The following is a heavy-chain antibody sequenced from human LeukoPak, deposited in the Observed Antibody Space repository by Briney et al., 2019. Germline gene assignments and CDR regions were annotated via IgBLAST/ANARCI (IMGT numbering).Heavy chain of an antibody. J-gene: IGHJ4*02. CDR1: GGSISSSSYY. V-gene: IGHV4-39*01. D-gene: IGHD2-2*01. Sequence: TSETLSLTCTVSGGSISSSSYYWGWIRQPPGKGLGWIGSIYYSGSTYYNPSLKSRVTISVDTSKNQFSLKLSSVTAADTAVYYCARLNKIVVVPAAVDYWGQGTLVTVSS. CDR2: IYYSGST. CDR3: ARLNKIVVVPAAVDY.